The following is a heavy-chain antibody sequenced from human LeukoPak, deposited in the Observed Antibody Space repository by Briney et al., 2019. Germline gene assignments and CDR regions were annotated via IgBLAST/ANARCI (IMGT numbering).Heavy chain of an antibody. CDR2: YNTNNVGT. CDR1: GYTFTAYY. V-gene: IGHV1-2*02. Sequence: ASVKVSCEGSGYTFTAYYIHWVRQGPGHGVELMGWYNTNNVGTHYAQKFQGRVTMTRETSISTDYVELSRLRSDDTAVYYCARSSRPCSGGSCYLYSYYYHNMDVWGKGTTVTISS. D-gene: IGHD2-15*01. CDR3: ARSSRPCSGGSCYLYSYYYHNMDV. J-gene: IGHJ6*03.